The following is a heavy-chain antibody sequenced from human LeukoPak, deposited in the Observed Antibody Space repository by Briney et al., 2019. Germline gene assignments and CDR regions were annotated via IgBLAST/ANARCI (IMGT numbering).Heavy chain of an antibody. CDR3: ARSQDYDSSGYYWRAAFDI. V-gene: IGHV4-39*01. CDR1: GGSIFSTSYY. D-gene: IGHD3-22*01. CDR2: IYYSGST. Sequence: SETLSLTCTVSGGSIFSTSYYWGWIRQPPGKGLEWIGNIYYSGSTYYNPSLKSRVTISVDTSKNQFSLKLSSVTAADTAVYYCARSQDYDSSGYYWRAAFDIWGQGTMVTVSS. J-gene: IGHJ3*02.